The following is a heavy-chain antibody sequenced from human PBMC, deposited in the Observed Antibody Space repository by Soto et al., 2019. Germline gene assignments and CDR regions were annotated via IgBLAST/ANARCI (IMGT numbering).Heavy chain of an antibody. CDR3: ASGQWLDYSYYYMDV. Sequence: SETLSLTCTVSGGSMNNYYWSWIRQPPGKGLEWIGFIYYSGSTNYNPSLKSRVTISVDTSKNQFSLKLSSVTAADTAVYCCASGQWLDYSYYYMDVWGKGTTVTVSS. CDR1: GGSMNNYY. D-gene: IGHD6-19*01. CDR2: IYYSGST. V-gene: IGHV4-59*01. J-gene: IGHJ6*03.